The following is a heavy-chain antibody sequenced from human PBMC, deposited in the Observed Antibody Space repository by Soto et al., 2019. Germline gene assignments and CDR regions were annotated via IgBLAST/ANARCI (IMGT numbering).Heavy chain of an antibody. J-gene: IGHJ4*02. Sequence: SETLSLTGTVSGGSISSGDYYWSWIRQPPGKGLEWIGYIYYSGSTYYNPSLKSRVTISVDTSKNQFSLKLSSVTAADTAVYYCARTAAMAPFDYWGQGTLVTVSS. CDR1: GGSISSGDYY. CDR2: IYYSGST. D-gene: IGHD5-18*01. V-gene: IGHV4-30-4*01. CDR3: ARTAAMAPFDY.